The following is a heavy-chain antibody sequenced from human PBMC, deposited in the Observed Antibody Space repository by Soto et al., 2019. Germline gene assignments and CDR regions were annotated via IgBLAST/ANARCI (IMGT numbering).Heavy chain of an antibody. D-gene: IGHD6-6*01. CDR3: AGQYSSSSVEF. CDR2: ISSGAITI. J-gene: IGHJ4*02. Sequence: QVQLVESGGGVIQPGRSLRLSCAASGFTFSDYYMNWIRQAPGKGLEWVSYISSGAITIYYADSVKGRFTISRDNAKNSLYLQMNSLRAEDTAVYYCAGQYSSSSVEFWGQGTLVTVSS. V-gene: IGHV3-11*01. CDR1: GFTFSDYY.